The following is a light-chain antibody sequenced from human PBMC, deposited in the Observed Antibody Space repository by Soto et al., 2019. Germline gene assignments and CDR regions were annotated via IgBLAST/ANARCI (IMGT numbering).Light chain of an antibody. J-gene: IGLJ1*01. CDR1: SSDVGGYNY. CDR3: SSYAGSNNYV. CDR2: EVS. Sequence: QSSLTQPPSPSGSPGQSVTISCTGTSSDVGGYNYVSWYQQHPGKAPKLMIYEVSRRPSGVPCRFSGSKSGNTASLTVSGLQAEDEADYYCSSYAGSNNYVFGTGTKVTVL. V-gene: IGLV2-8*01.